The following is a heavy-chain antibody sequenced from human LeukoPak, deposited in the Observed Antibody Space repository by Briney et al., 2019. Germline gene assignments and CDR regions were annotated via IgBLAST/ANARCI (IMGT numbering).Heavy chain of an antibody. D-gene: IGHD2-15*01. Sequence: GGSLRLSCAASGFTFSSYGMHWVRQAPGKGLEWVAFIRYHGSNKYYADSVKGRFTISRDNSKNTLYLQMNSLRAEDTAVYYCAKEYCSGGSCYSSITLFDYWGQGTLVTVSS. V-gene: IGHV3-30*02. CDR3: AKEYCSGGSCYSSITLFDY. J-gene: IGHJ4*02. CDR2: IRYHGSNK. CDR1: GFTFSSYG.